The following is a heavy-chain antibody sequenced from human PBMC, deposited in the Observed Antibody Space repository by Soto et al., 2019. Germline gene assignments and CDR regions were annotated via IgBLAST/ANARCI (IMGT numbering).Heavy chain of an antibody. Sequence: SVKVSCKASGGTFSNYAISWVRQAPGQGLEWMGGIIPILGIANFAQKFQGRVTITADESTSTAYMELSSLRSEDTAVYYCARAPLHGYFDWLLEYWGQGTLVTV. J-gene: IGHJ4*02. CDR2: IIPILGIA. V-gene: IGHV1-69*10. CDR1: GGTFSNYA. D-gene: IGHD3-9*01. CDR3: ARAPLHGYFDWLLEY.